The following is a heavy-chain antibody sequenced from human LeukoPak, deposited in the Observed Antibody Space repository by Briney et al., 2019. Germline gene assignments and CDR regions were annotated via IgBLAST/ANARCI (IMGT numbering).Heavy chain of an antibody. D-gene: IGHD6-6*01. CDR2: INHSGST. Sequence: SETLSLTCAVYGGSFSGYYWSWIRQPPGKGLEWIGEINHSGSTNYNPSLKSRVTISVHTSKNQFSLKLSSVTAADTAVYYCARGTLVGYSSSSGPRHFDYWSQGTPVTVSS. J-gene: IGHJ4*02. CDR3: ARGTLVGYSSSSGPRHFDY. V-gene: IGHV4-34*01. CDR1: GGSFSGYY.